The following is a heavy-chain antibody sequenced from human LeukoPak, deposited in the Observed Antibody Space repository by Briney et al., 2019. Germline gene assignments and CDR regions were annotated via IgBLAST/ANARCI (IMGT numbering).Heavy chain of an antibody. CDR1: GFTFSTYA. V-gene: IGHV3-23*01. Sequence: GGSLRLSCAASGFTFSTYAMSWVRQAPGKGLEWVSDIRGSGGSTYYADSVKGRFTTSRDNSKNTLYLQMNSLRAEDTAVYYCAKDSGFWSGYTSAYFDYWGQGTLVTVSS. D-gene: IGHD3-3*01. CDR3: AKDSGFWSGYTSAYFDY. J-gene: IGHJ4*02. CDR2: IRGSGGST.